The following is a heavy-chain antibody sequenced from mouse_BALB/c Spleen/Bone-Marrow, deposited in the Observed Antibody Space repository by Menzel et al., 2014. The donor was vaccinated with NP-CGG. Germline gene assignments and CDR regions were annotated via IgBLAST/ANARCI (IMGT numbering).Heavy chain of an antibody. V-gene: IGHV1-19*01. CDR1: GYTFTDYY. D-gene: IGHD2-14*01. CDR3: AGAYYRYGDLGFAY. Sequence: EVQLQQSGPELVKPGASVKMSCKASGYTFTDYYMDWVKQSHGESFEWIGRVNPYNGGTSYNQKFKGKATLTVDKSSNAASMELTSLAFKDSAFYYCAGAYYRYGDLGFAYWGQGTLVTVSS. CDR2: VNPYNGGT. J-gene: IGHJ3*01.